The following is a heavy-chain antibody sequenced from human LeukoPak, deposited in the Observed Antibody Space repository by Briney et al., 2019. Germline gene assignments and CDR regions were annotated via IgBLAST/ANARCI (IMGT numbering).Heavy chain of an antibody. CDR1: GFTFSVYY. Sequence: GGSLRLSCAASGFTFSVYYMNWIRQAPGKGLEWVSAISGSGGSTYYADSVKGRFTISRDNSKNTLYLQMNSLRAEDTAVYYCAKVRSSSWYLVYYYYMDVWGKGTTVTVSS. CDR2: ISGSGGST. J-gene: IGHJ6*03. CDR3: AKVRSSSWYLVYYYYMDV. D-gene: IGHD6-13*01. V-gene: IGHV3-23*01.